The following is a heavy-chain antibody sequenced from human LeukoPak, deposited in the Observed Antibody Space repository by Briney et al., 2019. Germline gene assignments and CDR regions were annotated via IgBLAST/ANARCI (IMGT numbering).Heavy chain of an antibody. CDR2: INHSGST. J-gene: IGHJ6*02. CDR3: ARAPPYYDFWSGYPYYYGMDV. Sequence: PSETLSLTCAVYGGSFSGYYWSWIRQPPGEGLEWIGEINHSGSTNYNPSLKSRVTISVDTSKNQFSLKLSSVTAADTAVYYCARAPPYYDFWSGYPYYYGMDVWGQGTTVTVSS. D-gene: IGHD3-3*01. V-gene: IGHV4-34*01. CDR1: GGSFSGYY.